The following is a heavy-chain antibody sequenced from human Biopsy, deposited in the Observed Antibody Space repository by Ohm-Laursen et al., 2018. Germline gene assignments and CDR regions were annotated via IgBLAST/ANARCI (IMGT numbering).Heavy chain of an antibody. CDR1: GDSVSSGSFY. CDR2: IYDRGSTA. D-gene: IGHD6-19*01. J-gene: IGHJ4*02. Sequence: PSQTLSLTCTVSGDSVSSGSFYWTWIRRPPGQGLEYIGYIYDRGSTANYNPSLESRVTMSVDMPKNQFSLKLSSVTAADTAIYYCARGMRSSGWPYFDSWGQGTLVTVSP. V-gene: IGHV4-61*01. CDR3: ARGMRSSGWPYFDS.